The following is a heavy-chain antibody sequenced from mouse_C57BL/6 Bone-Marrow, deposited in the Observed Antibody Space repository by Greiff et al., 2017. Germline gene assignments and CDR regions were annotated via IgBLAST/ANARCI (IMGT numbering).Heavy chain of an antibody. D-gene: IGHD1-1*01. CDR3: TVTTVVATNFDY. CDR2: IDPETGGT. Sequence: QVQLQQSGAELVRPGASVTLSCKASGYTFTDYEMPWVKQTPVHGLEWIGAIDPETGGTAYNQKFKGKAILTADKSSSTAYMELRSLTSEDSAVYYCTVTTVVATNFDYWGQGTTLTVSS. J-gene: IGHJ2*01. V-gene: IGHV1-15*01. CDR1: GYTFTDYE.